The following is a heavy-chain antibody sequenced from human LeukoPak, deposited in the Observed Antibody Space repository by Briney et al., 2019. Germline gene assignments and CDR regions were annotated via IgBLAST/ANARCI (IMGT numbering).Heavy chain of an antibody. Sequence: GGSLRLSCAASGFTFSSYWMSWVRQAPGKGLEWVANIKQDGSEKYYVDSVKGRFTISRDNAKNPLYLQMNSLRAEDTAVYYCASHYDSSGYYYGTFDYWGQGTLVTVSS. CDR2: IKQDGSEK. V-gene: IGHV3-7*03. CDR3: ASHYDSSGYYYGTFDY. D-gene: IGHD3-22*01. J-gene: IGHJ4*02. CDR1: GFTFSSYW.